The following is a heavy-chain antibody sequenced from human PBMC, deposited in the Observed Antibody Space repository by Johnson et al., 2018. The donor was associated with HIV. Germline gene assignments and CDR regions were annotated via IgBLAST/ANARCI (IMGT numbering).Heavy chain of an antibody. Sequence: EVQLVESGGGVVQPGRSLRLSCAASGFTFSNYPMHRVRQAPGKGLAYVSAISSNGGKTYYADSVKGRFTISRDTAKNSLYLQMNSLRAEDTALYYCARGKRPAALRRGDAYDIWGQGTMVTVSS. CDR1: GFTFSNYP. CDR2: ISSNGGKT. J-gene: IGHJ3*02. CDR3: ARGKRPAALRRGDAYDI. V-gene: IGHV3-64*07. D-gene: IGHD6-25*01.